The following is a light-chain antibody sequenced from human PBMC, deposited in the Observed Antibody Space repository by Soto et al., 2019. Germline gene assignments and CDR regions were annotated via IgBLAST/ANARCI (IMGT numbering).Light chain of an antibody. CDR1: QSIDND. CDR2: GAS. J-gene: IGKJ4*01. CDR3: QQYHRWRPFT. Sequence: EIGMTQSPATLSVSPGERATLSFRASQSIDNDLAWYQQKPGQAPRLLIYGASTRATGIPVRFSGSGSGTLFTLTINSLQSEDLAVYYCQQYHRWRPFTFGGGTKVEIK. V-gene: IGKV3-15*01.